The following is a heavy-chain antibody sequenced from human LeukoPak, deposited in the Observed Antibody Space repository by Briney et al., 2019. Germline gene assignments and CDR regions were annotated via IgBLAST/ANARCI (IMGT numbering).Heavy chain of an antibody. J-gene: IGHJ6*02. V-gene: IGHV4-59*01. D-gene: IGHD1-14*01. CDR3: ARRNSEYYYGMDV. Sequence: SETLSLTCAVYGGSFSGYYWSWIRQPPGKGLEWIGYIYYSGSTNYNPSLKSRVTISVDTSKNQFSLKLSSVTAADTAVYYCARRNSEYYYGMDVWGQGTTVTVSS. CDR1: GGSFSGYY. CDR2: IYYSGST.